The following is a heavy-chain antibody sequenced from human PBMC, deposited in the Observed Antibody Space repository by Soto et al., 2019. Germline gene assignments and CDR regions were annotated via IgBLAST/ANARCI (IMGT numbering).Heavy chain of an antibody. CDR2: IYYSGST. CDR1: GGSISSYY. D-gene: IGHD5-18*01. Sequence: PSETLSLTCTVSGGSISSYYWSWIRQPPGKGLEWIGYIYYSGSTNYNPSLKSRVTISVDTSKNQFSLKLSSVTAADTAVYYCARASPEGYRYGYGIHPWGQGTLVTVSS. J-gene: IGHJ5*02. CDR3: ARASPEGYRYGYGIHP. V-gene: IGHV4-59*01.